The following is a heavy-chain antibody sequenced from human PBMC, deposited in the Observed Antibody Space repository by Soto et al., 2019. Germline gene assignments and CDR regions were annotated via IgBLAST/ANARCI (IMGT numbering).Heavy chain of an antibody. V-gene: IGHV3-33*01. CDR3: ARDLGTPVAVGYFDY. D-gene: IGHD6-19*01. CDR1: GFTFSNFG. CDR2: IWSDGSDK. J-gene: IGHJ4*02. Sequence: GGSLRLSCAASGFTFSNFGMHWVRQTPGKGLEWVAVIWSDGSDKYYADSVKGRFTISRDNSKNTVYLQMHSLRVEDTAVYYCARDLGTPVAVGYFDYWGRGTLVTVSS.